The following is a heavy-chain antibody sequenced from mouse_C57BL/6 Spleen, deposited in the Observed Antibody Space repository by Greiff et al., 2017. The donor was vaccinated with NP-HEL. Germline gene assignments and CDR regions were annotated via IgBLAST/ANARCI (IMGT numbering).Heavy chain of an antibody. D-gene: IGHD2-4*01. J-gene: IGHJ4*01. CDR3: ARRNDYDGRAMDY. Sequence: QVQLQQSGAELVKPGASVKISCKASGYAFSSYWMNWVKQRPGKGLEWIGQIYPGDGDTNYNGKFKGKATLTADKSSSTAYMQLSSLTSEDSAVYFCARRNDYDGRAMDYWGQGTSVTVSS. CDR1: GYAFSSYW. V-gene: IGHV1-80*01. CDR2: IYPGDGDT.